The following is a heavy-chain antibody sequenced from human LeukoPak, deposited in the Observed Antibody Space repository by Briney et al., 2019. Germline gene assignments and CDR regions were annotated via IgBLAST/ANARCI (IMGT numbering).Heavy chain of an antibody. J-gene: IGHJ4*02. Sequence: SVKLSCKASGGTFSSYAISWVRQAPGQGLEWMGRIIPILGIANYAQQFQGRVTITADKSTSPAYMELSSLRSEDTAVYYCARGIAAHSYGDYWGQGTLVTVSS. CDR2: IIPILGIA. CDR1: GGTFSSYA. D-gene: IGHD6-13*01. CDR3: ARGIAAHSYGDY. V-gene: IGHV1-69*04.